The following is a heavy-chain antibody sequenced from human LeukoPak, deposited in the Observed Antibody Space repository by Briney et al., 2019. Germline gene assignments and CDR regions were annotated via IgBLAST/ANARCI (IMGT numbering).Heavy chain of an antibody. CDR2: IVPIFGTA. J-gene: IGHJ4*02. CDR1: GGTFSSYA. CDR3: AREAAALYYYEY. D-gene: IGHD2-15*01. Sequence: SVKVSCKASGGTFSSYAISWVRQAPGQGLEWLGGIVPIFGTANYAQKFQGRVTISADESTTTAYMELSSLRSEDTAIYYCAREAAALYYYEYWGQGTLVTVSS. V-gene: IGHV1-69*13.